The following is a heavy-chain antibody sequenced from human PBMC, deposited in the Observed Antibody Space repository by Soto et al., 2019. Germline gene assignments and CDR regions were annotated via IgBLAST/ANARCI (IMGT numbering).Heavy chain of an antibody. Sequence: ASVKVSCKASGYTFASYGIRWVRQAPGQGLEWMGWISAYNGNTNYAQKLQGRVTMTTDTSTSTAYMELRSLRSDDTAVYYCARDAVPFVVYTLSNFDYWGQGTLVTVSS. CDR3: ARDAVPFVVYTLSNFDY. V-gene: IGHV1-18*01. D-gene: IGHD2-15*01. CDR2: ISAYNGNT. CDR1: GYTFASYG. J-gene: IGHJ4*02.